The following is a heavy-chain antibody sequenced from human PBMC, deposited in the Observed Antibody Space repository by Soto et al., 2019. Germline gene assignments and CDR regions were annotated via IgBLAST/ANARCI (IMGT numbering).Heavy chain of an antibody. J-gene: IGHJ6*02. V-gene: IGHV3-23*01. Sequence: GGSLRLSCAASGVTFSSYAMSWVRQAPGKGLEWVSAISGSGGSTYYADSVKGRFTISRDNSKNTLYLQMNSLRAEDTAVYYCAKGDVYYYYYGMDVWGQGTTVTVSS. D-gene: IGHD2-21*02. CDR3: AKGDVYYYYYGMDV. CDR1: GVTFSSYA. CDR2: ISGSGGST.